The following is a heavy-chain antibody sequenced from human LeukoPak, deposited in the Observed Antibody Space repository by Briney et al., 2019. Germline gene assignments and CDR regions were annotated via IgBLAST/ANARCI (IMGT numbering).Heavy chain of an antibody. CDR2: IHYTGTT. Sequence: SETLSLTCTVSGGSIRSSSYNWGWIRQPPGKGLEWIGSIHYTGTTFYNPSLKSRVTISVDTSKNQFSLKLRSVTAADTAVYCCARTGGSFYFYYYMDVWGKGTTVTVSS. CDR1: GGSIRSSSYN. CDR3: ARTGGSFYFYYYMDV. J-gene: IGHJ6*03. D-gene: IGHD1-26*01. V-gene: IGHV4-39*07.